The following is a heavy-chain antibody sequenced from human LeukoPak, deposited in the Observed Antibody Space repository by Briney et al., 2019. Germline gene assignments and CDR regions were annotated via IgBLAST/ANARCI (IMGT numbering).Heavy chain of an antibody. CDR2: ISGSGGST. Sequence: PGGSLRLSCAASGFTFSSYSMNWVRQAPGKGLEWVSTISGSGGSTYYADSVKGRFTISRDKSKNTLFLLMNSLRAEDTAVYYCAKDPVWNPSYYYYYMGVWGKGTMVTVSS. V-gene: IGHV3-23*01. CDR1: GFTFSSYS. J-gene: IGHJ6*03. D-gene: IGHD1-1*01. CDR3: AKDPVWNPSYYYYYMGV.